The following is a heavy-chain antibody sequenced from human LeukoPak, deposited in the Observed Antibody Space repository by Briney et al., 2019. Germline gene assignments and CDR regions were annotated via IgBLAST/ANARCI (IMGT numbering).Heavy chain of an antibody. CDR1: GFTFGDYA. V-gene: IGHV3-49*03. J-gene: IGHJ5*02. CDR2: IRSNAYGGTT. CDR3: TSNRWEGSRCWLDP. D-gene: IGHD6-13*01. Sequence: GGSLRLSCTASGFTFGDYAMSWFRQAPGQGLEWVGFIRSNAYGGTTEYAASVKGRFTISRDDSKSELYLQRNNLKAEDTAVYYCTSNRWEGSRCWLDPWGQGTLVTVSS.